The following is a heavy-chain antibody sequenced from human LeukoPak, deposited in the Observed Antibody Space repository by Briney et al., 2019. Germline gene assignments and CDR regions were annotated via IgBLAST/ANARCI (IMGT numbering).Heavy chain of an antibody. V-gene: IGHV4-31*03. CDR1: GGSISSGGYY. CDR3: EGRGTGTTSFQIHMVRGKDYYYMDV. CDR2: IYYSGST. Sequence: SQTLSLTCTVSGGSISSGGYYWSWIRQHPGKGLEWIGYIYYSGSTYYNPSLKSRVTISVDTSRNQFSLKLSSVTAADTAVYYCEGRGTGTTSFQIHMVRGKDYYYMDVWGKGTTVTVSS. D-gene: IGHD3-10*01. J-gene: IGHJ6*03.